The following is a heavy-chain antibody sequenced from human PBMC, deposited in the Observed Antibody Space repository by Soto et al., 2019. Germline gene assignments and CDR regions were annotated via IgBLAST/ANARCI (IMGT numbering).Heavy chain of an antibody. J-gene: IGHJ3*02. CDR2: IIPIFGTA. V-gene: IGHV1-69*06. CDR1: GGTFSSYA. Sequence: SVKVSCKASGGTFSSYAISWMQQAPGQGLEWMGGIIPIFGTANYAQKFQGRVTITADKSTSTAYMELSSLRSEDTAVYYCAREYYDSSGSLDAFDIWGQGTMVTVSS. CDR3: AREYYDSSGSLDAFDI. D-gene: IGHD3-22*01.